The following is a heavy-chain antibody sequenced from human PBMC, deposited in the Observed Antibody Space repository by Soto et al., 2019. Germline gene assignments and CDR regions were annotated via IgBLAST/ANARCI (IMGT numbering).Heavy chain of an antibody. J-gene: IGHJ5*02. CDR3: ARDLPGIAAAGTGGWFDP. CDR2: ISYDGSNK. CDR1: GFTFSSYA. V-gene: IGHV3-30-3*01. D-gene: IGHD6-13*01. Sequence: QVQLVESGGGVVQPGRSLRLSCAASGFTFSSYAMHWVRQAPGKGLEWVAVISYDGSNKYYADSVKGRFTISRDNSKNTLYRQMNSLRAEDTAVYYCARDLPGIAAAGTGGWFDPWGQGTLVTVSS.